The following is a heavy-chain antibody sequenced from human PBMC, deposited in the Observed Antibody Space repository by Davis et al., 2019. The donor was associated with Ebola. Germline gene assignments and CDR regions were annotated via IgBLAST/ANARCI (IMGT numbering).Heavy chain of an antibody. CDR2: ISSSSSYI. CDR3: ARVRGLVTIFGVTYGMDV. CDR1: GFPFSSYA. D-gene: IGHD3-3*01. V-gene: IGHV3-21*01. J-gene: IGHJ6*02. Sequence: ESPNISCAASGFPFSSYAMSWVRQAPGNGLEWVPSISSSSSYIYYADSVKGRFAISSDNAKNSLYLQMNSLRAEDTAVYYCARVRGLVTIFGVTYGMDVWGQGTTVTVSS.